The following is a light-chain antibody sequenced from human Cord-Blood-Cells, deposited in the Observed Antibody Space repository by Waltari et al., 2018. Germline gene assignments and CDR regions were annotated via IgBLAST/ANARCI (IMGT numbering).Light chain of an antibody. J-gene: IGKJ3*01. Sequence: DIQMTQSPSSLSASVGDRVTITCRASQSISSYLNWYQQKPGKATKLLIYAASSLQSGVPSRFSGSGSGTDFTLTISSLQPEDFANYYCQQSYSTPFPFGPGTKVDIK. CDR1: QSISSY. CDR2: AAS. CDR3: QQSYSTPFP. V-gene: IGKV1-39*01.